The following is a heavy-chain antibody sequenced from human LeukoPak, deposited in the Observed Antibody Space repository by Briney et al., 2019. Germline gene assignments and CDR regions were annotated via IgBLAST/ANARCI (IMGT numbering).Heavy chain of an antibody. CDR3: ARVEQQLVSVY. D-gene: IGHD6-13*01. CDR1: GYTFTSYS. CDR2: ISAYNGNT. V-gene: IGHV1-18*01. J-gene: IGHJ4*02. Sequence: ASVKVSCKASGYTFTSYSISWVRQAPGQGLEWMGWISAYNGNTNYPQKVQGRVTMTTDTSTSTAYMELRSLRSDDTAVYYCARVEQQLVSVYWGQGTLVTVSS.